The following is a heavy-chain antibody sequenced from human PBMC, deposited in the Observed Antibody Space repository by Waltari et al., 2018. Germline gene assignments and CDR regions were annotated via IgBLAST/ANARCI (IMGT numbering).Heavy chain of an antibody. J-gene: IGHJ3*02. CDR1: GGSISSYY. CDR3: ARVPYYYDSSGFDAFDI. Sequence: QVQLQESGPGLVKPSETLSLTCTVSGGSISSYYWSWIRQPAGKGLEWIGRIYTSGSTNYTPTLKSRVTMSVDTSKNQFSLKLSSVTAADTAVYYCARVPYYYDSSGFDAFDIWGQGTMVTVSS. V-gene: IGHV4-4*07. D-gene: IGHD3-22*01. CDR2: IYTSGST.